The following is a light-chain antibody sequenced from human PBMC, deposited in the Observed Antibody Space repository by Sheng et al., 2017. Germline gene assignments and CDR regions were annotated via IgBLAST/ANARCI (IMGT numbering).Light chain of an antibody. CDR2: WAS. CDR3: QQYYETLRT. J-gene: IGKJ1*01. CDR1: QSVLYSSNNKNY. Sequence: DIVMTQSPDSLAVSLGERATINCKSSQSVLYSSNNKNYLAWYQLKPGQPPRLLIYWASTRESGVPDRFSGSGSGTDFTLTISSLQAEDVAVYYCQQYYETLRTFGQGTKVEIK. V-gene: IGKV4-1*01.